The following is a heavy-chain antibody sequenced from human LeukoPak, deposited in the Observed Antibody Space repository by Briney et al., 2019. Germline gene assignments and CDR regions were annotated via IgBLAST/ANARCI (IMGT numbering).Heavy chain of an antibody. CDR1: GFTFSSYW. J-gene: IGHJ4*02. Sequence: GGSLRLSCAASGFTFSSYWMSWVRQAPGKGLEWVANIKQDGSEKYYVDSVKGRFTISRDNAKNSLYLQMNSLRAEDTAVYYCARPDGMAAEGVFDYWGQGTLVTVSS. D-gene: IGHD3-10*01. CDR3: ARPDGMAAEGVFDY. CDR2: IKQDGSEK. V-gene: IGHV3-7*01.